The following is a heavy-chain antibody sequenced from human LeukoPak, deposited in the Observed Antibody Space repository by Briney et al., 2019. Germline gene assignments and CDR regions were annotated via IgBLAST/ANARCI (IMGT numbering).Heavy chain of an antibody. D-gene: IGHD4-23*01. Sequence: SETLSLTCAVYGGSFSGYYWNWIRQPPGKGLEWIGEINHSGSTNYNPSLKSRVTISVDTSKNQFSLKLSSVTAADTAVYYCARGDYGGNSDWGQGTLVTVSS. CDR2: INHSGST. J-gene: IGHJ4*02. V-gene: IGHV4-34*01. CDR3: ARGDYGGNSD. CDR1: GGSFSGYY.